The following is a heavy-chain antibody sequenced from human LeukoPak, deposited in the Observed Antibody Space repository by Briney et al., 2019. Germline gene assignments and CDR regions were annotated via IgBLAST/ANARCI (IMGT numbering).Heavy chain of an antibody. V-gene: IGHV3-23*01. CDR1: GFTFSSYA. CDR3: AKEHDSSGYYYFVGPGPFDY. Sequence: GGSLRLSCAASGFTFSSYAMRWARQAPGRGLEWVTAISWSGGSKYYADSVKGRLTISRDNSKNTLYLQMNSLRAEDTAVYYCAKEHDSSGYYYFVGPGPFDYWGQGTLVTVSS. CDR2: ISWSGGSK. J-gene: IGHJ4*02. D-gene: IGHD3-22*01.